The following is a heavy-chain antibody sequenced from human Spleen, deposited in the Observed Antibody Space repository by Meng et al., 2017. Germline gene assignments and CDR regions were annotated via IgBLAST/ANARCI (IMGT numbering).Heavy chain of an antibody. D-gene: IGHD6-19*01. J-gene: IGHJ5*02. CDR1: GGSISTGGYY. Sequence: QPQLQESGPGLVKPSEALSLTCIVSGGSISTGGYYWGWIRQPPGKGLQWIGSIGHSGVTYYTPSLKSRATVSIDTSKSQFSLQLSSVTAADTAVYYCVRSSGWVRTGFDPWGQGTLVTVSS. CDR3: VRSSGWVRTGFDP. CDR2: IGHSGVT. V-gene: IGHV4-39*01.